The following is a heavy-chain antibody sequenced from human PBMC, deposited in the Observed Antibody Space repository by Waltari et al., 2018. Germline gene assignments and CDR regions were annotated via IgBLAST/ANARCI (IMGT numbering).Heavy chain of an antibody. CDR1: GFTVSNNY. D-gene: IGHD7-27*01. J-gene: IGHJ3*02. CDR2: MYSGGDT. Sequence: EVQLVESGGGLIQPGGSLRLSCEVSGFTVSNNYIGWVRQAPGKGLVWGSVMYSGGDTYDADAVRGRFTISRDNSKNTLYLQMNSLRVEDTALYYCATWTGGSLGAFDNWGQGTMVTVSS. CDR3: ATWTGGSLGAFDN. V-gene: IGHV3-53*01.